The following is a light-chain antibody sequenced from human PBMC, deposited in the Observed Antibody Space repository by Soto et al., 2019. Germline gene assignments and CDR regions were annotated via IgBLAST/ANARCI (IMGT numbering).Light chain of an antibody. V-gene: IGKV3-20*01. CDR2: GAS. J-gene: IGKJ1*01. CDR3: QPYGSSGT. Sequence: WTQTAGTLALSGGGGDIVACRTSESVSNNYLAWYQQKPGQAPRLLIYGASNRATGIPDRFSGSGSGTDFTLTISRLAPEDFAVYYCQPYGSSGTFGQGTKVDIK. CDR1: ESVSNNY.